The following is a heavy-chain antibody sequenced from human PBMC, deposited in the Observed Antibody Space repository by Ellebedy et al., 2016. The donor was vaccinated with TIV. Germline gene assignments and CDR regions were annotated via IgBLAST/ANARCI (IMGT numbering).Heavy chain of an antibody. Sequence: PGGSLRLSCAASGFTFSDYWMSRVRQAPGKGLEWVGRIKSKTDGGTTDYAAPVKGRFTISRDDSKNTLYLQMNSLKTEDTAVYYCTTVPGEWGFGSDAFDIWGQGTRGTVAS. CDR2: IKSKTDGGTT. V-gene: IGHV3-15*01. CDR1: GFTFSDYW. CDR3: TTVPGEWGFGSDAFDI. D-gene: IGHD3-10*01. J-gene: IGHJ3*02.